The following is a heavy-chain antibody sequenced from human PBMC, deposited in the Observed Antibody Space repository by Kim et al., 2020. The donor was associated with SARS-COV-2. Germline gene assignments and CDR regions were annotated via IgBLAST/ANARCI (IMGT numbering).Heavy chain of an antibody. Sequence: NKYYADSVKGRFTISRDNSKNTLYLQMNSLRAEDTAVYYCAKGNDGVSDYWGQGTLVTVSS. D-gene: IGHD1-1*01. J-gene: IGHJ4*02. V-gene: IGHV3-30*02. CDR2: NK. CDR3: AKGNDGVSDY.